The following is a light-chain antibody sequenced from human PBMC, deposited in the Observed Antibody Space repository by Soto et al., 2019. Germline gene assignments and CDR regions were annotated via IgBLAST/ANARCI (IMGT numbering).Light chain of an antibody. J-gene: IGKJ1*01. CDR1: QSVRSSY. Sequence: EIVLTQSPGTLSLSPGESATLSCRASQSVRSSYLAWYQQTPGQTPRLLIYAASSRATGIPDRFSGSGSGTDFSLTISRLEAEDFAVYYCQQYGRSPRTFGQGTK. CDR3: QQYGRSPRT. V-gene: IGKV3-20*01. CDR2: AAS.